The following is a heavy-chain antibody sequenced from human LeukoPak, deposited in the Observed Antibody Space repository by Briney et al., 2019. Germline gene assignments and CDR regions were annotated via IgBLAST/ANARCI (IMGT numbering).Heavy chain of an antibody. CDR3: ARDAYGSRSWFDP. Sequence: PGGSLRLSCAASGFTFSSYSMNWVRQAPGKGLEWVSSISSSSSYIYYADSVKGRFTISRDNAKNSLYLQMNSLRAEDTAVYYCARDAYGSRSWFDPWGQGTLVTVSS. D-gene: IGHD3-10*01. CDR1: GFTFSSYS. V-gene: IGHV3-21*01. J-gene: IGHJ5*02. CDR2: ISSSSSYI.